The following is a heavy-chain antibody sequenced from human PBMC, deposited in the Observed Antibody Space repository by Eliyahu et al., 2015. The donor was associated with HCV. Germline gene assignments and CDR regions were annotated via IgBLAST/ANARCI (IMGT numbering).Heavy chain of an antibody. CDR1: GGSISTYY. V-gene: IGHV4-59*01. CDR2: MXYRGST. D-gene: IGHD6-19*01. CDR3: ASGGGGIAVAGTGGWFDP. J-gene: IGHJ5*02. Sequence: QVQLQESGPGLVKPSETLSLTCTVSGGSISTYYWSWIRQPPGKGLEWIGXMXYRGSTNYHPXLKSRVTISLDTSKNQFSLNLTTVTAADTAVYYCASGGGGIAVAGTGGWFDPWGQGTLVTVSS.